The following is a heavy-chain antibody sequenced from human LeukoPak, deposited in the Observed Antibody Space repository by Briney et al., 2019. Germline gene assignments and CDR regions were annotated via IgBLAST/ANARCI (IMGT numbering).Heavy chain of an antibody. J-gene: IGHJ4*02. Sequence: PSETLSLTCTVSGGSISSSSYYWGWIRQPPGKGLEWIGSIYYSGSTYYNPSLKSRVTISVDTSKNQFSLKLSSVTAADTAVYYCARDHIGHSSGWYPLIDNWGQGTLVTVSS. CDR1: GGSISSSSYY. CDR3: ARDHIGHSSGWYPLIDN. CDR2: IYYSGST. V-gene: IGHV4-39*07. D-gene: IGHD6-19*01.